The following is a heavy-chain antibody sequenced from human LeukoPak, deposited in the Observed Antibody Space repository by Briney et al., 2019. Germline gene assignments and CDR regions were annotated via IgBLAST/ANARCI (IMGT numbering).Heavy chain of an antibody. CDR2: IYYSGST. CDR3: ARVQGRRVSAFDI. Sequence: PSETLSLTCTVSGGSISSSSYYWGWIRQPPGKGLEWIGSIYYSGSTYYNPSLKSRVTISVDRSKNQFSLKLSSVTAADTAVYYCARVQGRRVSAFDIWGQGTMVTVSS. V-gene: IGHV4-39*07. CDR1: GGSISSSSYY. J-gene: IGHJ3*02. D-gene: IGHD4-11*01.